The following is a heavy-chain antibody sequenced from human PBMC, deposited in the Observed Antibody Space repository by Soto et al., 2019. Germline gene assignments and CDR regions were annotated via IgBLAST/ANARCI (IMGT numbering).Heavy chain of an antibody. CDR3: ATLRVFRVTNPYGMDV. Sequence: EVQLLESGGGLVQPRGSLRLSCAASGFTFSNYVMTWVRQAPGKGLEWLSTISGGGDSTYYADSVKGRFTISRDNSKNTLYLQMNSLRAEDTAVYYCATLRVFRVTNPYGMDVWGQGTTVTVSS. D-gene: IGHD3-3*01. CDR1: GFTFSNYV. J-gene: IGHJ6*02. CDR2: ISGGGDST. V-gene: IGHV3-23*01.